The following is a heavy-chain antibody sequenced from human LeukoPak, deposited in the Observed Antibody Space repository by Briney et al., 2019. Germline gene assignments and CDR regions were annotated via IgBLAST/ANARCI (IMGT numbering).Heavy chain of an antibody. V-gene: IGHV3-74*01. CDR3: ARDGGRYEDY. Sequence: PGGSLRLSCAASRFTFRSYWMHWVRQAPGKGVAWVSSINSDGSSKSYWDSVKGRFTISRDNAKNTLYLQMNSLRAEDTAVYYCARDGGRYEDYWGQGTLVTVSS. CDR2: INSDGSSK. J-gene: IGHJ4*02. D-gene: IGHD1-26*01. CDR1: RFTFRSYW.